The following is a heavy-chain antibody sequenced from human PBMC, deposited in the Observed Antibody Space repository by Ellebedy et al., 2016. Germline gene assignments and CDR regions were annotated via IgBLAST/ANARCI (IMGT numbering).Heavy chain of an antibody. Sequence: GGSLRLXXAASGFTFSSYSMNWVRQAPGKGLEWVSSISSSSSYIYYADSVKGRFTISRDNAKNSLYLQMNSLRAEDTAVYYCARDRALTTIFGVSIPNFDYWGQGTLVTVSS. CDR3: ARDRALTTIFGVSIPNFDY. CDR2: ISSSSSYI. V-gene: IGHV3-21*01. J-gene: IGHJ4*02. D-gene: IGHD3-3*01. CDR1: GFTFSSYS.